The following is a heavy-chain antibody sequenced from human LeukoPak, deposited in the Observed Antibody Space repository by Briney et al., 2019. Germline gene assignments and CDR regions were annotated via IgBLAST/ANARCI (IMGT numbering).Heavy chain of an antibody. CDR3: ARHDRAVAGTRVFDI. CDR1: GGSISSSSYY. CDR2: IYYSGST. D-gene: IGHD6-19*01. J-gene: IGHJ3*02. V-gene: IGHV4-39*01. Sequence: SETLSLTCTVSGGSISSSSYYWGWIRQPPGKGLEWIGSIYYSGSTYYNPSLKSRVTISVDTSKNQFSLKLSSVTAADTAVYYCARHDRAVAGTRVFDIWGQGTMVTVSS.